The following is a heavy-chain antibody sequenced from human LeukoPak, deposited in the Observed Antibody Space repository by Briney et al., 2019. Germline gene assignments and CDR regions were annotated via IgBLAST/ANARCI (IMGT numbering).Heavy chain of an antibody. D-gene: IGHD3-22*01. V-gene: IGHV3-30-3*01. CDR1: GFTLTAYL. CDR2: MSSDGNAM. Sequence: GGSLRLSCAASGFTLTAYLIHWVSQAPGEGLEWVAVMSSDGNAMFYADSVKGRFTISRDNSKNTLYLQMNSLRAEDTAVYYCVRESEYYFDHSASFDYWGQGTLVTVSS. CDR3: VRESEYYFDHSASFDY. J-gene: IGHJ4*02.